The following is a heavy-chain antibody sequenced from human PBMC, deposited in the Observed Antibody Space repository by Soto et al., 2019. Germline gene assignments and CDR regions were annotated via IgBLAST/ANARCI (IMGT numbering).Heavy chain of an antibody. J-gene: IGHJ6*02. CDR2: IYYSGST. D-gene: IGHD5-18*01. Sequence: SETLSLTCTVSGGSISSYYWSWIRQPPGKGLEWIGYIYYSGSTNYNPSLKSRVTISVDTSKNQFSLKLSSVTAADTAVYYCARDPGYSYGRYYYYGMDVWGQGTTVTVSS. V-gene: IGHV4-59*01. CDR1: GGSISSYY. CDR3: ARDPGYSYGRYYYYGMDV.